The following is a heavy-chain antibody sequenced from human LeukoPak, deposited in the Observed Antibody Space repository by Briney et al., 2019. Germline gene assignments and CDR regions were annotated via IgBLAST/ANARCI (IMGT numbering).Heavy chain of an antibody. D-gene: IGHD1-26*01. V-gene: IGHV4-34*01. J-gene: IGHJ4*02. CDR2: INHSGST. Sequence: GSLRLSCAASGFTVNSNYMSWIRQPPGKGLEWIGEINHSGSTNYNPSLKSRVTISVDTSKNQFSLKLSSVTAADTAVYYCARVTSGSYFRYFDYWGQGTLVTVSS. CDR3: ARVTSGSYFRYFDY. CDR1: GFTVNSNY.